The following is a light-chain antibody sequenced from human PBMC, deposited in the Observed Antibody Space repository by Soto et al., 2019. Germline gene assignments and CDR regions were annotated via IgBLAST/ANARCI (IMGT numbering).Light chain of an antibody. Sequence: QSVLTQPPSVSGAPGQRVTISCTGGSSNIGANYDVHWYHQLPGSAPKLLIYGNTNRSSGVPDRFSGSTSGTSASLAISGLQAEDEADYFCQSYDSSLSADVFGTGTKLTVL. CDR1: SSNIGANYD. CDR2: GNT. J-gene: IGLJ1*01. CDR3: QSYDSSLSADV. V-gene: IGLV1-40*01.